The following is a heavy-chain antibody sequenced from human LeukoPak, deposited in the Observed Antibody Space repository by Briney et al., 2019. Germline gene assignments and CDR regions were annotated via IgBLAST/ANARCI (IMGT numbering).Heavy chain of an antibody. D-gene: IGHD6-13*01. CDR2: IYYSGST. V-gene: IGHV4-61*01. Sequence: SETLSLTRTVSGGSVSSGSYYWSWIRQPPGKGLEWIGYIYYSGSTNYNPSLKSRVTISVDTSKNQFSLKLSSVTAADTAVYYCARDLTAAGGDGMDVWGQGTTVTVSS. J-gene: IGHJ6*02. CDR1: GGSVSSGSYY. CDR3: ARDLTAAGGDGMDV.